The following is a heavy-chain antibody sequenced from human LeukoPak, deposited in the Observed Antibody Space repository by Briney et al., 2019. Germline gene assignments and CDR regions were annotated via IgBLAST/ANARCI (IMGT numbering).Heavy chain of an antibody. J-gene: IGHJ3*02. CDR2: IHYTGST. CDR3: ARQDSYYDSSGYYAPFRAFDI. CDR1: GGSINSYY. Sequence: PSETLSLTCTVSGGSINSYYWSWIRQPPGKGLECIGYIHYTGSTDYNPSLKSRVTISVDTSKNQFSLRLSSVTAADTAVYYCARQDSYYDSSGYYAPFRAFDIWGQGTMVTVSS. D-gene: IGHD3-22*01. V-gene: IGHV4-59*01.